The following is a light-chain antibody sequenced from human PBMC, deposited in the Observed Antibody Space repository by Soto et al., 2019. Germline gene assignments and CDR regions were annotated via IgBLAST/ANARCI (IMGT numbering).Light chain of an antibody. CDR1: QSVGIN. CDR2: GAS. V-gene: IGKV3-15*01. J-gene: IGKJ1*01. CDR3: QQYTNWPRT. Sequence: EIVMTQSPATLSVSPGERATLSCRASQSVGINLAWYQQKSGQAPRLLIYGASTRATDLPVRFSGSGSGTEFTLTINSLQSEDFAVYYCQQYTNWPRTFGQGTKVEIK.